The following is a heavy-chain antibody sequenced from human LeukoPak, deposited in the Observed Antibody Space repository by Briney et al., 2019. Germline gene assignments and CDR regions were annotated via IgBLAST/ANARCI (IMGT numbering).Heavy chain of an antibody. Sequence: GGSLRLSCAASGFTFSSYNMNWVRQAPGKGLEWVSSITSSSTYIYYADSVKGRLTISRDNARNSLSLQMNSLRAEDTAVYYCARDPPSRGTRYFDYWGQGILVTVSS. J-gene: IGHJ4*02. CDR2: ITSSSTYI. CDR3: ARDPPSRGTRYFDY. D-gene: IGHD3-16*01. V-gene: IGHV3-21*01. CDR1: GFTFSSYN.